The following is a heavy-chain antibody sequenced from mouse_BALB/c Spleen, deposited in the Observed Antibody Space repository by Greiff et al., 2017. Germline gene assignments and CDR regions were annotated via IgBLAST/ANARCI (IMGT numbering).Heavy chain of an antibody. D-gene: IGHD2-1*01. V-gene: IGHV1-69*02. Sequence: QVQLQQPGAELVKPGASVKLSCKASGYTFTSYWMHWVKQRPGQGLEWIGEIDPSDSYTNYNQKFKGKATLTVDKSSSTAYMQLSSLTSEDSAVYYCARGRGNLYAMDYWGQGTSVTVSS. CDR2: IDPSDSYT. J-gene: IGHJ4*01. CDR1: GYTFTSYW. CDR3: ARGRGNLYAMDY.